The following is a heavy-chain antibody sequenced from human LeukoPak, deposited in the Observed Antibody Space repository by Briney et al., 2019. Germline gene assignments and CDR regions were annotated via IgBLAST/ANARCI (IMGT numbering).Heavy chain of an antibody. CDR1: GLSISRDC. CDR2: ICYSRRT. Sequence: PSETLSPTCTGSGLSISRDCWSSVRQPPGKGLEWIGYICYSRRTYYNPSLKSRLTISVETSKNQFSLKLSSVTAADTAVYYCARGFYSPHYWGQGDLVSVSS. J-gene: IGHJ4*02. D-gene: IGHD4-11*01. V-gene: IGHV4-59*01. CDR3: ARGFYSPHY.